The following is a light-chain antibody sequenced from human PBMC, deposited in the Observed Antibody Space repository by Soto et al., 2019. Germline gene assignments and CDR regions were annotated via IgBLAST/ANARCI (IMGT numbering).Light chain of an antibody. CDR2: GVS. CDR3: QQYGGSPLT. CDR1: QSVSSSS. V-gene: IGKV3-20*01. Sequence: EIVLTQSPGTLSLSPGDSATLSCRASQSVSSSSLAWYQQKPGQAPRLLFFGVSNRAAGVPDRFGGSGSGTDFTLTISRLEPEDFAVYYCQQYGGSPLTFGGATKVDIK. J-gene: IGKJ4*01.